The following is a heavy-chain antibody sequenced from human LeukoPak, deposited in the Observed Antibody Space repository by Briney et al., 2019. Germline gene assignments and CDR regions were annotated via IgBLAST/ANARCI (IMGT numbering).Heavy chain of an antibody. V-gene: IGHV4-59*08. CDR2: IYYSGST. CDR1: GGSISSYY. J-gene: IGHJ6*02. CDR3: ARHLRDFWSGYYSGSTYYGMDV. Sequence: SETLSLTCTVSGGSISSYYWSWIRQPPGKGLEWIGYIYYSGSTNYNPSLKSRVTMSVDTSKNQFSLKLSSVTAADTAVYYCARHLRDFWSGYYSGSTYYGMDVWGQGTTVTVSS. D-gene: IGHD3-3*01.